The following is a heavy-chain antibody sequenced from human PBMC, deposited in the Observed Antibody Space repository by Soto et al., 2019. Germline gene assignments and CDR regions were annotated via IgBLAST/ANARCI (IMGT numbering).Heavy chain of an antibody. D-gene: IGHD2-2*01. CDR1: GCTFSGYG. CDR2: ISGSGGST. V-gene: IGHV3-23*01. CDR3: AKGRPAALYYYGMDV. J-gene: IGHJ6*02. Sequence: GGSKRLCWGASGCTFSGYGRSWVRQATGKVLEWVSAISGSGGSTYYADSVKGRFTISRDNSKNTLYLQMNSLRAEDTAVYYCAKGRPAALYYYGMDVWGQGTTVTVSS.